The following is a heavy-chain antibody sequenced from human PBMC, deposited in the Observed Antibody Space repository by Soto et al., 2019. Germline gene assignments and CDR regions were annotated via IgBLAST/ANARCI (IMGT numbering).Heavy chain of an antibody. J-gene: IGHJ6*02. Sequence: PGGSLRLSCAAPGFTFSSHAMSWVRPAPGKGLEWVSAISGSGGSTYYADSVKGRFTISRDNSKNTLYLQMNSLRAEDTAVYYCAKGLGVVITPYYGMDVWGQGTTVTVSS. CDR3: AKGLGVVITPYYGMDV. CDR1: GFTFSSHA. V-gene: IGHV3-23*01. CDR2: ISGSGGST. D-gene: IGHD3-3*01.